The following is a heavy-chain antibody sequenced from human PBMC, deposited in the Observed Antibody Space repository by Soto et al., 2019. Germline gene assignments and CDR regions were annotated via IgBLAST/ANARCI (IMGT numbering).Heavy chain of an antibody. CDR1: GYTYTSYG. D-gene: IGHD2-2*01. Sequence: QVQLVQSGAEVKKPGASVKVSCKASGYTYTSYGISWVRQAPGQGLEWMGWISAYNGNTNYAQKLQGRVTMTTDTSTSTAYQELMSLRSDDTAVYYCARVRGDIVVVPAATPYYYYGMDVWGQGTTVTVSS. J-gene: IGHJ6*02. CDR2: ISAYNGNT. V-gene: IGHV1-18*01. CDR3: ARVRGDIVVVPAATPYYYYGMDV.